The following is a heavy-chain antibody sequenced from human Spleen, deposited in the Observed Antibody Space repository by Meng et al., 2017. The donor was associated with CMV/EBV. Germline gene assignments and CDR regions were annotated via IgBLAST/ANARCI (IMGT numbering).Heavy chain of an antibody. J-gene: IGHJ4*02. Sequence: SCAASGFNVSTKYMSWVRQAPGKGLEWVSTIYASGRTYYAESVQGRFTVSRDNSKNTVYLQMNSLRAEDTAVYYCARATYSSGPNDYWGQGTLVTVSS. V-gene: IGHV3-53*01. CDR3: ARATYSSGPNDY. CDR1: GFNVSTKY. CDR2: IYASGRT. D-gene: IGHD6-19*01.